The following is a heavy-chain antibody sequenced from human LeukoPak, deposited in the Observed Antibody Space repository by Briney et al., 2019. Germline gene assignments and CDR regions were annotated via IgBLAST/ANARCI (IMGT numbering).Heavy chain of an antibody. Sequence: ASVKVSCKVSGYTLTELSMHWVRQAPGKGLEWMGGFDPEDGETIYAQKFQGRVTMTEDTFTDTAYMELSSLRSEDTAVYYCATVGMGSSSGLGYYFDYWGQGTLVTVSS. J-gene: IGHJ4*02. CDR2: FDPEDGET. D-gene: IGHD6-6*01. V-gene: IGHV1-24*01. CDR1: GYTLTELS. CDR3: ATVGMGSSSGLGYYFDY.